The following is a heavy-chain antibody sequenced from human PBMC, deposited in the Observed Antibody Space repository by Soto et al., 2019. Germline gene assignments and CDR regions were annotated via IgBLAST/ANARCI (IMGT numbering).Heavy chain of an antibody. D-gene: IGHD6-19*01. CDR1: GASVSSGSFY. J-gene: IGHJ4*02. V-gene: IGHV4-61*01. Sequence: PSETLSLTCSVSGASVSSGSFYWSWIRQPPGKGLEWIGFIYNNETFNYNPSLKSRVTLSVDTSKHQFSLKLSSMTAADTAVYYCARVPLRYSSSHNFDSWGQGALVTVSS. CDR2: IYNNETF. CDR3: ARVPLRYSSSHNFDS.